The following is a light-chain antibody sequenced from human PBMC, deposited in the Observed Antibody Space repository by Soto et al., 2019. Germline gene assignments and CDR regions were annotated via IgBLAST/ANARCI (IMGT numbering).Light chain of an antibody. CDR3: QQYDNLPHNT. J-gene: IGKJ2*01. CDR2: DAS. Sequence: DIQMTQSPSSLSASVGDRVTITCQASQDISNYLNWYQQKPGKAPKLLIYDASNLETGVPSRFSGSGSGTHFTFTTSSLQPEDIATYYSQQYDNLPHNTFGQGTKLEIK. CDR1: QDISNY. V-gene: IGKV1-33*01.